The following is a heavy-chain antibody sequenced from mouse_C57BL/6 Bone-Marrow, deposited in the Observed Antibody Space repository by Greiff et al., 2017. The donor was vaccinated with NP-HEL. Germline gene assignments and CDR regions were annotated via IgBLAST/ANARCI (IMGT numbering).Heavy chain of an antibody. CDR3: EGSCYCGNAY. Sequence: QVQLQQPGAELVRPGSSVKLSCKASGYTFTSYWMDWVKQRPGQGLEWIGNIYPSDSETHYNQKFKDKATLTVDKSCSTAYLQLSSLTSEDSAVDYCEGSCYCGNAYWGQGTLVTVSA. J-gene: IGHJ3*01. V-gene: IGHV1-61*01. CDR2: IYPSDSET. CDR1: GYTFTSYW. D-gene: IGHD1-1*01.